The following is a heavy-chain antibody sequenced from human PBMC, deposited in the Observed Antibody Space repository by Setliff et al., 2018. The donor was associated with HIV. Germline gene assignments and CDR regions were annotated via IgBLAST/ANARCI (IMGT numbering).Heavy chain of an antibody. Sequence: GESLRLSCAASGFTFSNYGMHWVRQAPGKGLEWVAVIWYDGSNKDYADSVKGRFTISRDNSKNTLYLQMNSLRAEDTAVYYCAKAPGLTSSWAIDYWGQGTLVTVSS. V-gene: IGHV3-33*06. J-gene: IGHJ4*02. CDR2: IWYDGSNK. CDR3: AKAPGLTSSWAIDY. D-gene: IGHD6-13*01. CDR1: GFTFSNYG.